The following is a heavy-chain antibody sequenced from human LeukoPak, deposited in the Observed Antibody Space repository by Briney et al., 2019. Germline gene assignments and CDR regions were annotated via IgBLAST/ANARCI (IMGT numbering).Heavy chain of an antibody. J-gene: IGHJ4*02. V-gene: IGHV3-48*04. CDR1: GFTFSDYA. D-gene: IGHD3-10*01. CDR3: ARGRNYGPAGY. CDR2: INTNSRTM. Sequence: GGSLGLSCAASGFTFSDYAMNWVRQAPGKGLEWVSYINTNSRTMYYTDSVKGRFTISRDNAKNSLYLQMNSLRAEDRAVYYCARGRNYGPAGYWGQGTLVTVSS.